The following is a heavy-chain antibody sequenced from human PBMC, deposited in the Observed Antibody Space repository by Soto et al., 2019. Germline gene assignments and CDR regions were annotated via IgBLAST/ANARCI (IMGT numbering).Heavy chain of an antibody. V-gene: IGHV4-39*01. Sequence: PLETLSLTCTVSGGSISSSSYYWAWIRQPPGKGLEWIGSMFYTGNNYYNPSLRSRVTISINRSKNQFSLKVTSVTAADAAVYYCARQPYTSRWYNWFDPWGQGTLVTVSS. CDR2: MFYTGNN. CDR1: GGSISSSSYY. J-gene: IGHJ5*02. D-gene: IGHD6-13*01. CDR3: ARQPYTSRWYNWFDP.